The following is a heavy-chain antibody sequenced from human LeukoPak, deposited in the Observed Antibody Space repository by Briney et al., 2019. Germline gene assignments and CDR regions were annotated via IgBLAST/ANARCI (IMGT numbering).Heavy chain of an antibody. CDR3: ARGLDCRSTSCYLDD. CDR1: GFTFTKYW. CDR2: IKQDGSEK. V-gene: IGHV3-7*01. D-gene: IGHD2-2*01. J-gene: IGHJ4*02. Sequence: GGSLRLSCAASGFTFTKYWMTWVRQAPGKGLEWVANIKQDGSEKFYVDSVKGRFTISRDNAKNSLDLQINSLGAEDTAVYYCARGLDCRSTSCYLDDWGQGTLVTVSS.